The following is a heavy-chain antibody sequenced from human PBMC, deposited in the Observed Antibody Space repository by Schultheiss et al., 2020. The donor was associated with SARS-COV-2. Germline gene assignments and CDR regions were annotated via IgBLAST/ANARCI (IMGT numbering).Heavy chain of an antibody. V-gene: IGHV3-30*04. CDR2: ISYDGSNK. J-gene: IGHJ4*02. CDR3: ASVWGIVIVPAAIDY. D-gene: IGHD2-2*02. Sequence: GGSLRLSCAASGFTFSSYAMSWVRQAPGKGLEWVAVISYDGSNKYYADSVKGRFTISRDNSKNTLYLQMNSLRAEDTAVYYCASVWGIVIVPAAIDYWGQGTLVTVSS. CDR1: GFTFSSYA.